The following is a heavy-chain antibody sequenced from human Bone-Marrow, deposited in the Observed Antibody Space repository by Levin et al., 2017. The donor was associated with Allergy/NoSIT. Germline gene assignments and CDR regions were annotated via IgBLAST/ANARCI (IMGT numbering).Heavy chain of an antibody. V-gene: IGHV3-48*03. CDR2: ISSSGSTI. CDR1: GFTFSSYE. J-gene: IGHJ4*02. D-gene: IGHD3-10*01. CDR3: ATHDVLLWFRELPNNDY. Sequence: LAGGSLRLSCAASGFTFSSYEMNWVRQAPGKGLEWVSYISSSGSTIYYADSVKGRFTISRDNAKNSLYLQMNSLRAEDTAVYYCATHDVLLWFRELPNNDYWGQGTLVTVSS.